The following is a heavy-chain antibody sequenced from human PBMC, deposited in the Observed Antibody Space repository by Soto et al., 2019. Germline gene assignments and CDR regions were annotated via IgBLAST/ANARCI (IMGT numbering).Heavy chain of an antibody. V-gene: IGHV4-30-4*01. J-gene: IGHJ4*02. CDR2: IYYSGST. CDR1: GGSISSGDYY. Sequence: SETLSLTCTVSGGSISSGDYYWSWIRQPPGKGLEWIGYIYYSGSTYYNPSLKSRVTISVDTPKDQFSLKLSSVTAADTAVYYCASWVHGPGPERGIDYWSQGTLVTVSS. D-gene: IGHD3-10*01. CDR3: ASWVHGPGPERGIDY.